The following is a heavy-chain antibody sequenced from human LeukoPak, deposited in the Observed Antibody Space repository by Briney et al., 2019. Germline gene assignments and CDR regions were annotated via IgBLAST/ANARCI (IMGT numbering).Heavy chain of an antibody. J-gene: IGHJ2*01. CDR1: GFTFSSYS. Sequence: GGSLRLSCAASGFTFSSYSMNWVRQAPGKGLEWVSSISSSSSYIYYADSVKGRFTISRDNAKNSLYLQMNSLRAEDTAVYYCASSEGLPNWYFDLWGRGTLVTVSS. CDR3: ASSEGLPNWYFDL. CDR2: ISSSSSYI. D-gene: IGHD3-16*01. V-gene: IGHV3-21*04.